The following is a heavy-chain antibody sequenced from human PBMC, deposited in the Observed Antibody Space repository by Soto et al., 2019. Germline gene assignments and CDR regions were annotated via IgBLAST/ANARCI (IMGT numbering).Heavy chain of an antibody. CDR1: GGTFSSYA. J-gene: IGHJ5*02. CDR2: IIPIFGTA. Sequence: SVKVSCKASGGTFSSYAISWVRQAPGQGLEWMGGIIPIFGTANYAQKFQGRVTVTADESTSTAYMELSSLRSEDTAVYYCARDRGWWLVSDNWFDPWGQGTLVTVSS. V-gene: IGHV1-69*13. D-gene: IGHD3-3*01. CDR3: ARDRGWWLVSDNWFDP.